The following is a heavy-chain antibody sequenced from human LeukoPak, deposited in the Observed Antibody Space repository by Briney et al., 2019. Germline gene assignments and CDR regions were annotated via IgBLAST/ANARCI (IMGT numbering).Heavy chain of an antibody. J-gene: IGHJ4*02. V-gene: IGHV4-39*01. Sequence: TSETLSLTCTVSGGSISTSSYYWGWIRQPPGKGLEWIGTIYYSGGTYYNPSLKSRVTISVDTSKNQFSLKLSSVTAADTAMYYCARHGYYFDSPSDYWGQGTLVTVSS. D-gene: IGHD3-22*01. CDR1: GGSISTSSYY. CDR3: ARHGYYFDSPSDY. CDR2: IYYSGGT.